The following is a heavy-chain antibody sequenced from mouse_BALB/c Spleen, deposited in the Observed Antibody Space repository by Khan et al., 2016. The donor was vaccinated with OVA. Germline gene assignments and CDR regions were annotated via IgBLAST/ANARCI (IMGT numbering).Heavy chain of an antibody. Sequence: VQLHQSGAELVKPGASVKLSCTASGFNIKDTYIHWVNQRPEQGLEWIGRIDPANGKTIYDPKFQGKATIAADTSSNTAYLHLSSLTSEDTVVYYCASSLLLYAMNYGGQGSSVTVSS. J-gene: IGHJ4*01. CDR1: GFNIKDTY. CDR2: IDPANGKT. V-gene: IGHV14-3*02. CDR3: ASSLLLYAMNY. D-gene: IGHD1-2*01.